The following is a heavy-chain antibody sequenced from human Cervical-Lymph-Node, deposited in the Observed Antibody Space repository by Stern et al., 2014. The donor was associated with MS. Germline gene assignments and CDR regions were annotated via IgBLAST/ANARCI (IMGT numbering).Heavy chain of an antibody. CDR1: GITFSQSA. D-gene: IGHD5-18*01. J-gene: IGHJ5*02. CDR3: ASERYTYYDDQRPPGGFGP. Sequence: VQLVQSGPEVKTPGTSVKVSCKASGITFSQSAVQWLRQARGQRLEWIGRVGGLNGDTNYAQSFQERVTITRDMSTSTVYMELRSLRSEDTAVYYCASERYTYYDDQRPPGGFGPWGQGTLVTVSS. V-gene: IGHV1-58*03. CDR2: VGGLNGDT.